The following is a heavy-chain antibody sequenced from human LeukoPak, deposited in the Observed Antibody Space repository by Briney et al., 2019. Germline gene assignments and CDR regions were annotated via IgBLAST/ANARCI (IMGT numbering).Heavy chain of an antibody. Sequence: GGSLRLSCAASGFTFSSYAMSWVRQAPGEGLGWVSAIRDSGGSRYYADSVKGRFTISRDNPKNTLYLQMNSLRAEDTAVYYCAKDLTTLTTFFDYWGQGTLVTVSS. J-gene: IGHJ4*02. CDR3: AKDLTTLTTFFDY. CDR1: GFTFSSYA. D-gene: IGHD4-17*01. V-gene: IGHV3-23*01. CDR2: IRDSGGSR.